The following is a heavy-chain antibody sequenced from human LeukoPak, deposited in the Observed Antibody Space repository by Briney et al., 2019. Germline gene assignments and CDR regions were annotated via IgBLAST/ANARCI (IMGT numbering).Heavy chain of an antibody. CDR3: AKKYRDGYNTFDY. J-gene: IGHJ4*02. V-gene: IGHV3-23*01. CDR1: GFTVSSNY. D-gene: IGHD5-24*01. Sequence: QPGGSLRLSCAASGFTVSSNYMTWVRQAPGKGLEWVSGISANGGTTYYADSVKGRFTISRDNSKNTLYLQINSLRAEDTAIYYCAKKYRDGYNTFDYWGQGTLVTVSS. CDR2: ISANGGTT.